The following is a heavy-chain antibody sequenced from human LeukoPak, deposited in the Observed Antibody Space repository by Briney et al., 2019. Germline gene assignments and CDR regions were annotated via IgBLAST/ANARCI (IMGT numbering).Heavy chain of an antibody. CDR1: GFIFSGYW. Sequence: GGSLRLSCAGSGFIFSGYWMHWVRQAPGKGLVWVSRIKADGSTTYYADSVKGRFTVSRDNAKNTLYLQMNSLRAEDTAVYYCAKSESLGYCSSTSCYTRFNWFDPWGQGTLVTVSS. D-gene: IGHD2-2*02. CDR3: AKSESLGYCSSTSCYTRFNWFDP. CDR2: IKADGSTT. V-gene: IGHV3-74*01. J-gene: IGHJ5*02.